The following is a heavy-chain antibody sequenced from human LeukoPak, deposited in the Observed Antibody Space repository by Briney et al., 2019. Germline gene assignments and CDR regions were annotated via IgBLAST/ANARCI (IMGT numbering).Heavy chain of an antibody. D-gene: IGHD3-22*01. J-gene: IGHJ3*02. CDR2: IYPGDSDT. CDR3: ASTYYYDSSGYPTDAFDI. Sequence: PGESLKISCKGSGYSFTSYWIGWVRQMPGKGLEWMGIIYPGDSDTRYSPSFQGQVTISADKSISTAYLQWSSLKASDTAMYYCASTYYYDSSGYPTDAFDIWGQGTMVTVSS. V-gene: IGHV5-51*01. CDR1: GYSFTSYW.